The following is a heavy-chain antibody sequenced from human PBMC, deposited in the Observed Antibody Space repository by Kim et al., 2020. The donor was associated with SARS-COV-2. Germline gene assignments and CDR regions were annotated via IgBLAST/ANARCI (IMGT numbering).Heavy chain of an antibody. D-gene: IGHD3-10*01. V-gene: IGHV4-31*03. Sequence: SETLSLTCTVSGGSISSGGYYWSWIRQHPGKGLEWIGYIYYSGSTYYNPSLKSRVTISVDTSKNQFSLKLSSVTAADTAVYYCARDYGSGSYYGVWYYGMDVWGQGTTVTVSS. CDR2: IYYSGST. CDR1: GGSISSGGYY. CDR3: ARDYGSGSYYGVWYYGMDV. J-gene: IGHJ6*02.